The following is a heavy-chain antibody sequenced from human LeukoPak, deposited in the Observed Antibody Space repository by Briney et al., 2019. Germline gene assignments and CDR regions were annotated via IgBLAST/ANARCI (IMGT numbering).Heavy chain of an antibody. D-gene: IGHD2-2*01. J-gene: IGHJ4*02. CDR2: IYHSGST. CDR3: ARLYLRDHCSSTSCYGLYFDY. Sequence: SETLSLTCAVSGYIITSGYYWGWIRQPPGKGLEWIGSIYHSGSTYHNPSLKTRVTISVDTSKNQFSLKLSSVTAADTAVYYCARLYLRDHCSSTSCYGLYFDYWGREPWSPSPQ. CDR1: GYIITSGYY. V-gene: IGHV4-38-2*01.